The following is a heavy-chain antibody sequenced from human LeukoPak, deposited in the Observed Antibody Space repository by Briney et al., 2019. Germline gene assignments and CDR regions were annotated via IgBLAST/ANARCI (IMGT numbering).Heavy chain of an antibody. CDR1: GLTFSSYA. D-gene: IGHD2-2*01. J-gene: IGHJ4*02. CDR2: ISGSGYWT. CDR3: AAIYCGATNCYAFDY. V-gene: IGHV3-23*01. Sequence: GGSLRLSCAASGLTFSSYAMSWVRQAPGKGLEWVSAISGSGYWTYYADSVKGRFTISTDKSKNTLYLQMNSLRAADTAVYYCAAIYCGATNCYAFDYWGQGTLVTVSS.